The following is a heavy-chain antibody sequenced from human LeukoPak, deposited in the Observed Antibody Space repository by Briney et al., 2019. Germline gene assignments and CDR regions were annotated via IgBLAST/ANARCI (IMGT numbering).Heavy chain of an antibody. Sequence: SETLSLTCTVSGGSISSGSYYWGWIRQPPGKGLEWIGSIYYSGSTYYNPSLKSRVTISVDTSKNQFSLKLSSVTAADTAVYYCARHIIAAAVSPWGQGTLVTVSS. CDR1: GGSISSGSYY. J-gene: IGHJ5*02. V-gene: IGHV4-39*01. CDR3: ARHIIAAAVSP. D-gene: IGHD6-13*01. CDR2: IYYSGST.